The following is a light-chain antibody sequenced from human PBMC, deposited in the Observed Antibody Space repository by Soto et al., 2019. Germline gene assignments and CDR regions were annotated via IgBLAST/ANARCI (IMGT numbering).Light chain of an antibody. J-gene: IGKJ2*01. CDR2: LGS. V-gene: IGKV2-28*01. Sequence: DVVMTQSPLSLPVTPGEPASISCRSSQSLLHRNGKNYLDWYLQKPVQSPQLLIYLGSKRASGVADRFSGSESDTDFTLKISRVEAEDVGVYYCMQTLHTPSFGQGTKLEIK. CDR1: QSLLHRNGKNY. CDR3: MQTLHTPS.